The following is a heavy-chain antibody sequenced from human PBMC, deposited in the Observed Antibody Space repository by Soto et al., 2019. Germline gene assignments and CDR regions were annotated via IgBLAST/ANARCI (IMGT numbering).Heavy chain of an antibody. D-gene: IGHD2-15*01. CDR2: ISYDGSNK. V-gene: IGHV3-30*18. CDR1: GFTFSSYG. CDR3: AKEDTDIVVVVAATMAAFDI. J-gene: IGHJ3*02. Sequence: GGSLRLSCAASGFTFSSYGMHWVRQAPGKGLEWVAVISYDGSNKYYADSVKGRFTISRDNSKNTLYLQMNSLRAEDTAVYYCAKEDTDIVVVVAATMAAFDIWGQGTMVTVSS.